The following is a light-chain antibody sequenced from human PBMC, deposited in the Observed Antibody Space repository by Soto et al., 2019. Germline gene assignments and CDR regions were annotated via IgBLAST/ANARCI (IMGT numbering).Light chain of an antibody. CDR1: QGIRSW. J-gene: IGKJ3*01. V-gene: IGKV1-12*01. Sequence: DIQMTQSPSSVSASVGDRVTITCRASQGIRSWLAWYQQKPGKAPKVLIHGATSLQSGVPSRFSGSGSGTEFALTISSLQREDFATYCCQQSNSFPFTFGPGTKVDIK. CDR2: GAT. CDR3: QQSNSFPFT.